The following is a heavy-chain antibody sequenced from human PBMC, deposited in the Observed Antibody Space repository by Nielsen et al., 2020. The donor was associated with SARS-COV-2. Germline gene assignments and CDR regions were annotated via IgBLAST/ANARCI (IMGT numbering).Heavy chain of an antibody. CDR3: ARGFLPGGHNGWDY. J-gene: IGHJ4*02. CDR2: INHSGST. V-gene: IGHV4-34*01. Sequence: SETLSLTCAVYGGSFSGYYWSWIRQPPGKGLEWIGEINHSGSTNYNPSLKSRVTISVDTSKNQFSLKLSSVTAADTAVYYCARGFLPGGHNGWDYWGQGTLVTVSS. CDR1: GGSFSGYY. D-gene: IGHD2-15*01.